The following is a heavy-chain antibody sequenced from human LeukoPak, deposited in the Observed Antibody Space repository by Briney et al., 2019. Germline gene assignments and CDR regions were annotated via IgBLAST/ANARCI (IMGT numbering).Heavy chain of an antibody. J-gene: IGHJ6*02. D-gene: IGHD5-12*01. Sequence: SETLSLTCTVSGGSISSYYWSWLRQPAGKGLEWIGRIYTSGSTNYNPSLKSRVTMSVDTSKNQFSLKLSSVTAADTAVYYCARALDSSSGYDERYYYYYYGMDVWGQGTTVTVSS. V-gene: IGHV4-4*07. CDR2: IYTSGST. CDR3: ARALDSSSGYDERYYYYYYGMDV. CDR1: GGSISSYY.